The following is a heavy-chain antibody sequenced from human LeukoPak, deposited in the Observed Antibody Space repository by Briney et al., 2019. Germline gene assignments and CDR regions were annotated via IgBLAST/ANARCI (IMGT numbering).Heavy chain of an antibody. CDR3: ATGVRGYNSALDY. CDR2: ISSGSSYI. CDR1: GITFSNYY. J-gene: IGHJ4*02. V-gene: IGHV3-21*01. D-gene: IGHD6-19*01. Sequence: GVSLRLSCAASGITFSNYYMNWLRQAPGKGLEWVSYISSGSSYIYYAVSLKGRFTISRDNAKNSLYLQTKSLRAEDTAVYYCATGVRGYNSALDYGGEGTLVTVSP.